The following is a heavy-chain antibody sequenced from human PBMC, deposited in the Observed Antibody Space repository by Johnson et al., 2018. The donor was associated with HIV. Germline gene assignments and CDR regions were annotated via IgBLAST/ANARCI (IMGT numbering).Heavy chain of an antibody. CDR3: AKARAAAGTSDAFDI. CDR2: ISYDGSNK. D-gene: IGHD6-13*01. Sequence: QMQLVESGGGVVQPGRSLRLSCAASGFTFSSYAMHWVRQAPGKGLEWVAVISYDGSNKYYADSVKGRFTISRDNSKNTLYLQMNSLRAEDTAVYYCAKARAAAGTSDAFDIWGQGTMVTVSS. J-gene: IGHJ3*02. CDR1: GFTFSSYA. V-gene: IGHV3-30*04.